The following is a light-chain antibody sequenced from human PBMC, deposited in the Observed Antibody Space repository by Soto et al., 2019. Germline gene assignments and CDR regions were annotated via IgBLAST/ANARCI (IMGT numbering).Light chain of an antibody. CDR1: QAISNY. J-gene: IGKJ1*01. CDR2: AAS. CDR3: QNSNNASWT. Sequence: IQMTQSPPSLSASVGDRIIITCRASQAISNYLVWYQQKPGNSPKLLIYAASTLQSGVPSRFSGSGSGTDFTLTISSLQPEDVATYYCQNSNNASWTFGQGTKVDIK. V-gene: IGKV1-27*01.